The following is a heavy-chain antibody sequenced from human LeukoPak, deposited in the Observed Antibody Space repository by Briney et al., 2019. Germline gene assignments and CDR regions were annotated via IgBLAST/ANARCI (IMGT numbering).Heavy chain of an antibody. CDR3: ARDRRRPHSAYDWAYLDI. CDR1: GFSLGTYY. D-gene: IGHD5-12*01. Sequence: GGSLRLSCAASGFSLGTYYMSWVRQAPGKGLEWISNINSSGYTTYYADSVKGRFTISRDNDKRSLYVQMERLRSDDAAVYYCARDRRRPHSAYDWAYLDIWGQGTLVAVSS. V-gene: IGHV3-11*01. CDR2: INSSGYTT. J-gene: IGHJ4*02.